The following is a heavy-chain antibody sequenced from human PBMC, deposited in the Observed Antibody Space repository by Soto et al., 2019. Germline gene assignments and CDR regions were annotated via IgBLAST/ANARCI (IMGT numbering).Heavy chain of an antibody. V-gene: IGHV4-31*03. CDR3: ARGEGELLPVDY. CDR2: IYYSGST. Sequence: SETLSLTCTVSGGSISSGGYYWSWIRQHPGKGLEWIGYIYYSGSTYYNPSLKSRVTISVDTSKNQFSLKLSSVTAADTAVYYCARGEGELLPVDYWGQGTLVTVSS. J-gene: IGHJ4*02. CDR1: GGSISSGGYY. D-gene: IGHD1-26*01.